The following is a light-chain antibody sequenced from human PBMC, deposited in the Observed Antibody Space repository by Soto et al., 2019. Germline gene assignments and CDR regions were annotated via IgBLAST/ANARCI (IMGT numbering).Light chain of an antibody. CDR1: QGISTD. J-gene: IGKJ1*01. CDR2: AAS. CDR3: LQDYNYWT. Sequence: AIQMTQSPSSLSASVGDRVTITCRASQGISTDLGWYQQKPGKAPKLLIYAASSLQSGVPSRFSGSGSGTDFTLTISSLQPEDFATYYCLQDYNYWTFGQGTKVEIK. V-gene: IGKV1-6*01.